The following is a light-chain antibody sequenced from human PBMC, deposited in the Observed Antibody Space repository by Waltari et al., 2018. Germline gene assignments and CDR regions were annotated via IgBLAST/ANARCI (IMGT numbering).Light chain of an antibody. CDR1: SSDVGGYNY. Sequence: QSALTQPASVSGSPGQSITISCTGTSSDVGGYNYVSWYQQHPGKAPKLMIYDVSKRPSGVSNRFPGSKSGNTASLTISGLQAEDEADYYCSSYTSSSNVVFGGGTKLTVL. V-gene: IGLV2-14*01. CDR3: SSYTSSSNVV. J-gene: IGLJ2*01. CDR2: DVS.